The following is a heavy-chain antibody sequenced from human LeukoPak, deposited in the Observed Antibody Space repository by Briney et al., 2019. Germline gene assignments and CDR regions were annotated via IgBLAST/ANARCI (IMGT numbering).Heavy chain of an antibody. CDR3: AREPGHRSGWYFFDY. Sequence: SVKVSCKASGGTFSSYAISWVRQAPGQGLEWMGRIIPIFGTANYAQKFQGRVTITTDESTSTAYMELSSLRSEDTAVYYCAREPGHRSGWYFFDYWGQGTLVTVSS. V-gene: IGHV1-69*05. CDR2: IIPIFGTA. CDR1: GGTFSSYA. J-gene: IGHJ4*01. D-gene: IGHD6-19*01.